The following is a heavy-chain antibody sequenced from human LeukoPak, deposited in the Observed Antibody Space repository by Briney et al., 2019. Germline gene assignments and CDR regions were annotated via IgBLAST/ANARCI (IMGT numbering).Heavy chain of an antibody. CDR1: GVTLSNYA. CDR2: ISSSGSGGNT. CDR3: ARDLQLWTTRDTRGGAQVGY. V-gene: IGHV3-23*01. D-gene: IGHD5-18*01. Sequence: GGSLRLSCVASGVTLSNYAMSWARQAPGKGLEWVSGISSSGSGGNTYYADSVKGRFTISRDSSRNTLFLHMNTLRAEDTAVYYCARDLQLWTTRDTRGGAQVGYWGQGTLVTVSS. J-gene: IGHJ4*02.